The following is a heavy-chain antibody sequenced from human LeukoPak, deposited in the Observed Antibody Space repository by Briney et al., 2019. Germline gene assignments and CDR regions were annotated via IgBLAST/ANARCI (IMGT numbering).Heavy chain of an antibody. CDR2: ISSSDNTI. CDR3: TREGRYCSGSSCYSWHLDY. V-gene: IGHV3-48*03. Sequence: GGSLRLSCSASGFTFSSYEMNWVRQAPGKGLEWVSYISSSDNTIHYADSVKDRFTISRDNAKNSLYLQMNSLRAEDTAVYYCTREGRYCSGSSCYSWHLDYWGQGTLVTVSS. CDR1: GFTFSSYE. J-gene: IGHJ4*02. D-gene: IGHD2-15*01.